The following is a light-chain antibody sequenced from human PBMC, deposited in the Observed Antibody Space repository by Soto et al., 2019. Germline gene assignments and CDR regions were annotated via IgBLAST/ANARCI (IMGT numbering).Light chain of an antibody. CDR3: QHYNSYSEA. Sequence: DIQMTKSPSTLSACVGDRVAITCRASQTISSWLAWYQQKPGKAPKLLIYDASSLESGVPSRFSGSGSGTEFTLTISSLQPDDFATYYCQHYNSYSEAFGQGTKVDIK. CDR1: QTISSW. J-gene: IGKJ1*01. CDR2: DAS. V-gene: IGKV1-5*01.